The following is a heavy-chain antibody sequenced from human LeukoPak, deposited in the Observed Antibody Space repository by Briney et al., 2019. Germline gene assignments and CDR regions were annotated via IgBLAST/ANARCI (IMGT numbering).Heavy chain of an antibody. CDR3: ARISMVRGVITTKYYYGMDV. CDR2: IYYSGST. CDR1: GGSISSYY. Sequence: SETLSLTCTVSGGSISSYYWSWIRQPPGKGLEWIGYIYYSGSTNYNPSLKSRVTMSVDTSKNQFSLKLSSVTAADTAVYYCARISMVRGVITTKYYYGMDVWGQGTTVTVSS. J-gene: IGHJ6*02. V-gene: IGHV4-59*12. D-gene: IGHD3-10*01.